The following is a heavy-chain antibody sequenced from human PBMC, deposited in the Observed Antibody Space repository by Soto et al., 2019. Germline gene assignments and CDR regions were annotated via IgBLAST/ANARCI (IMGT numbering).Heavy chain of an antibody. V-gene: IGHV2-5*02. CDR1: GFSLSTSGVG. D-gene: IGHD1-26*01. Sequence: QITLKESGPTLVKPTQTLTLTCTFSGFSLSTSGVGVGWIRQPPGKALEWLALIYWDDDKRYSPSLKSRLTITKXXSXNXXVLTMTYMDPVDTATYYCAHRRGFAGATAAEYFQHWGQGTLVTVSS. CDR3: AHRRGFAGATAAEYFQH. J-gene: IGHJ1*01. CDR2: IYWDDDK.